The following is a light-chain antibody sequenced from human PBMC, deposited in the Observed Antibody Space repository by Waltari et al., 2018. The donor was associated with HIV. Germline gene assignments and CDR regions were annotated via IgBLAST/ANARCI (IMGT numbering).Light chain of an antibody. CDR3: VAWDDSLGGHVV. J-gene: IGLJ2*01. CDR2: RNT. CDR1: SSNIGYNY. V-gene: IGLV1-47*01. Sequence: QSVLTQPPSASGTPGQRVSISCSGSSSNIGYNYVYWYQQIPGTAPKLVIYRNTQRPAGVPDRFAGSKSGTSASLAIGGLRSDDEADYYCVAWDDSLGGHVVIGGGTKLTVL.